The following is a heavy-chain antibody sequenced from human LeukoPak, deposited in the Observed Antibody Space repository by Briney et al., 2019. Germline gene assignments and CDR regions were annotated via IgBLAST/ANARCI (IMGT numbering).Heavy chain of an antibody. V-gene: IGHV1-69*05. CDR2: IIPIFGTA. Sequence: SVKVSCKASGGTFSSYAISWVRQAPGQGLEWMGGIIPIFGTANYAQKFQGRVTITTDESTSTAYMELSSLRSEDTAVYYRARALGSGSNFGDLDYWGQGTPVTVSS. CDR3: ARALGSGSNFGDLDY. J-gene: IGHJ4*02. CDR1: GGTFSSYA. D-gene: IGHD3-3*02.